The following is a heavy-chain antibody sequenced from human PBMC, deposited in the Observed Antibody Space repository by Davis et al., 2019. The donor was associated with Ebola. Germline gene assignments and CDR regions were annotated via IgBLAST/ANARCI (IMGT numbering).Heavy chain of an antibody. CDR2: IIAYNGNT. CDR3: ARAQFPTTSDH. V-gene: IGHV1-18*04. CDR1: GYTFTSYG. D-gene: IGHD1-1*01. J-gene: IGHJ4*02. Sequence: ASVKVSCKASGYTFTSYGISWVPQAPGQGLEWMGWIIAYNGNTNYAQKLQGRVTMTTDTSTSTAYMELRSLRSDDTAVYYCARAQFPTTSDHWGQGTLVTVSS.